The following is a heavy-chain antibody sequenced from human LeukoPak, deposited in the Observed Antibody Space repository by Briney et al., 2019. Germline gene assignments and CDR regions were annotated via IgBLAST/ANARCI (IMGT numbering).Heavy chain of an antibody. Sequence: PGGSLRLSCAASGFTFSSHWMHWVRQAPGKGLVWVSRITGDGSSTNYADSLKGRSTISRDNAKNTLYLQMNSLRAEDTAVYYCARDYYDRSGYSLVWGQGTLVTVSS. D-gene: IGHD3-22*01. V-gene: IGHV3-74*01. J-gene: IGHJ4*02. CDR2: ITGDGSST. CDR3: ARDYYDRSGYSLV. CDR1: GFTFSSHW.